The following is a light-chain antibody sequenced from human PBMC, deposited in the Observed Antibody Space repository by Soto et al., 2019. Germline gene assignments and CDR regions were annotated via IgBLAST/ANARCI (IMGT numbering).Light chain of an antibody. Sequence: DIVITQSPATLSVSPGERATLSCRASQSISSNLAWYQQKPGQAPRLLIYGASTRATGIPATFSGSGSGTEFTLTISSLQSEDFAVYYCQQYNNWPFTFGPGTKVDIK. CDR1: QSISSN. CDR3: QQYNNWPFT. V-gene: IGKV3-15*01. J-gene: IGKJ3*01. CDR2: GAS.